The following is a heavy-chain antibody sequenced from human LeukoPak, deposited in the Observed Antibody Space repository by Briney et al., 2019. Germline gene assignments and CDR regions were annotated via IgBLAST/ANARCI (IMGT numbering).Heavy chain of an antibody. V-gene: IGHV4-59*01. CDR1: GGSISSYY. J-gene: IGHJ6*03. Sequence: SETLSLTCTVSGGSISSYYWSWIRQPPGKGLEWIGYIYYSGSTNYNPSLKSRVTISVDTSKNQFSLNLSSVTAADTAVYYCARVRYYYCMDVWGKGTTVTVSS. CDR2: IYYSGST. CDR3: ARVRYYYCMDV.